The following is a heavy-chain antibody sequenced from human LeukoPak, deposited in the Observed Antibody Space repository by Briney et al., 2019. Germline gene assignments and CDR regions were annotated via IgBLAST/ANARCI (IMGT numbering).Heavy chain of an antibody. CDR1: GYSITSAYY. CDR2: IYHSGSS. CDR3: AREHYYDSTAYLD. J-gene: IGHJ4*02. Sequence: SETLSLTCTVSGYSITSAYYWWWIRQSPGKVLAWIGSIYHSGSSYYNPSLNSRVTISVDTSKNHFSLKLTSVTAADTAVYYCAREHYYDSTAYLDWGQGTLVSVSS. V-gene: IGHV4-38-2*02. D-gene: IGHD3-22*01.